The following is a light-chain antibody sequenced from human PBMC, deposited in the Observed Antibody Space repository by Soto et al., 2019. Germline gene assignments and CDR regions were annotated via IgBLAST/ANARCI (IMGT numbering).Light chain of an antibody. CDR1: QSVSSSY. J-gene: IGKJ5*01. Sequence: EIVMTQSPATLSVSPGERATLSCRALQSVSSSYLAWYQQKPGQAPRLVIYDTYIRATGIPARFSGSGFGTEFTLTISSLQPEDFAVYYCEQYNNWFSITFGQGTRLEIK. V-gene: IGKV3-15*01. CDR3: EQYNNWFSIT. CDR2: DTY.